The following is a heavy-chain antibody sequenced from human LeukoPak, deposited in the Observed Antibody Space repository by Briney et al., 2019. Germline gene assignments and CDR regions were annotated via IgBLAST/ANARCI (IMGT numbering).Heavy chain of an antibody. V-gene: IGHV3-74*01. CDR1: GFTFSSYW. CDR3: ARGRAVVPAAPYYYYGMDV. Sequence: GGSLRLSCAASGFTFSSYWMPWVRQAPGKGLVWVSRINSDGSSTSYADSVKGRFTTSRDNAKNTLYLQMNSLRAEDTAVYYCARGRAVVPAAPYYYYGMDVWGQGTTVTVSS. CDR2: INSDGSST. D-gene: IGHD2-2*01. J-gene: IGHJ6*02.